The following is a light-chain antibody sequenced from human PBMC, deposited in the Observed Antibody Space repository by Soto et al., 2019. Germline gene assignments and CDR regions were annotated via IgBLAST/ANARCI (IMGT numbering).Light chain of an antibody. J-gene: IGKJ1*01. V-gene: IGKV1-5*03. CDR2: KAS. CDR3: QHYNSYSEA. CDR1: QTIGSW. Sequence: DIQMTQSPSTLSGSVGDRVTITCRASQTIGSWLAWYQQKPGKAPKLLIYKASTLKSGVPSRFSGSGSGTEFTLTISSLQPDDFATYYCQHYNSYSEAFGQGTK.